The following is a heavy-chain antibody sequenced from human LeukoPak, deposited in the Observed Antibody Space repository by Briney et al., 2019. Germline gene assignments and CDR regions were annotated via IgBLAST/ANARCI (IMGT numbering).Heavy chain of an antibody. CDR1: GFTFSSYG. Sequence: PGGSLRLSCAASGFTFSSYGMHWVRQAPGKGLEWVAVIWYDGSNKYYADSVKGRFTISRDNSKNTLYLQMNCLRAEDTAVYYCAREGSSGWYFDYWGQGTLVTVSS. CDR2: IWYDGSNK. CDR3: AREGSSGWYFDY. V-gene: IGHV3-33*01. J-gene: IGHJ4*02. D-gene: IGHD6-19*01.